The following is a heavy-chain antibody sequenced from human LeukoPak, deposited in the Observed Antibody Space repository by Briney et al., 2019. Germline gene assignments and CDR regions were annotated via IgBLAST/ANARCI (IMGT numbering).Heavy chain of an antibody. CDR2: INHSGST. CDR3: ARFDSGSMGYYYAMDV. J-gene: IGHJ6*02. Sequence: SETLSLTCAVYGGTFSSYYWSWIRQPPGKGLEWIGEINHSGSTNYNPSLKSRVTISVDTSKNQFSLKLSSVIAADTAVYYCARFDSGSMGYYYAMDVWGQGTSVTVSS. CDR1: GGTFSSYY. V-gene: IGHV4-34*01. D-gene: IGHD3-10*01.